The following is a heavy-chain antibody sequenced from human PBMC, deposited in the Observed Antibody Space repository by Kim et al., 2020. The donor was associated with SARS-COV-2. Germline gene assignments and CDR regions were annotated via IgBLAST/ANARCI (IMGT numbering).Heavy chain of an antibody. J-gene: IGHJ4*02. V-gene: IGHV1-3*01. D-gene: IGHD2-2*01. CDR2: T. Sequence: TKYSQKFQGRVTIPRDTSAGTAYMELSSLRSEDTAVYYCARASSKGFHYWGQGTLVTVSS. CDR3: ARASSKGFHY.